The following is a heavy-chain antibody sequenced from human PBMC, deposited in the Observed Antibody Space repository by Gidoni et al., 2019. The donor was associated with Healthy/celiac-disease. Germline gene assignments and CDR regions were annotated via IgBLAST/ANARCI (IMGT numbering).Heavy chain of an antibody. J-gene: IGHJ4*02. CDR1: GFTFSSYA. V-gene: IGHV3-30*04. Sequence: QVQLVESGGGVVQPGRSLRLSCAASGFTFSSYAMHWVRQAPGKGLEWVAVISYDGSNKYYADSVKGRFTISRDNSKNTLYLQMNSLRAEDTAVYYCARDPAADYYDSSGYDYWGQGTLVTVSS. CDR2: ISYDGSNK. CDR3: ARDPAADYYDSSGYDY. D-gene: IGHD3-22*01.